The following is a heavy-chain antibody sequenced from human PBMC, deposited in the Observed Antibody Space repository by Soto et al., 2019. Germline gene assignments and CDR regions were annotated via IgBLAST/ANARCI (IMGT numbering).Heavy chain of an antibody. Sequence: QVQLVQSGAEVKKPGASVKVSCKASGYTFTSHYLHWVRQAPGQGLEWMGIINPSGGSTSYAQNFQGRVTVTRDTSTSTVDMELSSLRSEDTAVDYCARDSFGGRGSSFKWYFDLWGRGTLVTVSS. V-gene: IGHV1-46*03. CDR3: ARDSFGGRGSSFKWYFDL. CDR1: GYTFTSHY. CDR2: INPSGGST. D-gene: IGHD3-10*01. J-gene: IGHJ2*01.